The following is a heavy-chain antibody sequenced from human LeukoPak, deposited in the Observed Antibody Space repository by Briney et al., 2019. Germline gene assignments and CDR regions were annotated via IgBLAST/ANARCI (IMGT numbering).Heavy chain of an antibody. V-gene: IGHV4-61*01. D-gene: IGHD1-1*01. Sequence: PSETLSLTCTVSGGSVSSGSYYWSWIRQPPGKGLEWIGYIYYNGSTNYNPSLKSRVTISVDTSKNQFSLKLSSVTAAGTAVYYCASGDNDPLFDYWGQGTLVTVSS. CDR1: GGSVSSGSYY. J-gene: IGHJ4*02. CDR3: ASGDNDPLFDY. CDR2: IYYNGST.